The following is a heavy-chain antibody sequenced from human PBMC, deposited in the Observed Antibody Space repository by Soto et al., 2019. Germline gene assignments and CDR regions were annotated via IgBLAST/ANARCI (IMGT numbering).Heavy chain of an antibody. V-gene: IGHV4-30-4*01. D-gene: IGHD3-10*01. Sequence: QVQLQESGPGLVKPSQTLSLTCTVSGCSISSGDYYWSWIRQPPGKGLEWIGYIYYSGSTYYNPSLKSRVTISVDPSKNQFSLQLSSVTAADTAVYYCARAQGSGFLVSWGQGTLVTVSS. CDR2: IYYSGST. J-gene: IGHJ4*02. CDR3: ARAQGSGFLVS. CDR1: GCSISSGDYY.